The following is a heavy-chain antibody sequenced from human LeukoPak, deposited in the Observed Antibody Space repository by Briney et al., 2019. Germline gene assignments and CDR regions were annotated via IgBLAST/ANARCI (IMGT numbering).Heavy chain of an antibody. CDR2: IKQDGTEK. J-gene: IGHJ6*03. D-gene: IGHD3-10*01. CDR3: ARVYYGSGSYYTGNMDV. V-gene: IGHV3-7*01. CDR1: GFTFTTYW. Sequence: PGESLRLSCAASGFTFTTYWMTWVRQAPGKGLEWVANIKQDGTEKYYVDSVKGRFTISRDNAKSSLYLQMNSLRVEDTAIYYCARVYYGSGSYYTGNMDVWGKGTTVTISS.